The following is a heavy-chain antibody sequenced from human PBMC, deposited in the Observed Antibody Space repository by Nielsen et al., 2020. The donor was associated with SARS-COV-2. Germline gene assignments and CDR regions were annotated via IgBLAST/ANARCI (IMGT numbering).Heavy chain of an antibody. J-gene: IGHJ4*02. V-gene: IGHV3-23*01. D-gene: IGHD2-21*01. Sequence: WVRQAPGKGLEWVSVIGDDGTGINYANSVKGRFTISRDNSKNTLYLQMNSLRAEDTAVYYCAKARAGRYPQSRILDNWAQGTLVTVSA. CDR2: IGDDGTGI. CDR3: AKARAGRYPQSRILDN.